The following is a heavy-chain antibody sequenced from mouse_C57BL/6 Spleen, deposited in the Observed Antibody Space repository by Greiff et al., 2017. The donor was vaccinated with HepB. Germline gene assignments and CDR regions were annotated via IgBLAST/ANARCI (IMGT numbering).Heavy chain of an antibody. J-gene: IGHJ2*01. Sequence: VKLVESGGDLVKPGGSLKLSCAASGFTFSSSGMSWVRQTPDKRLEWVATISSGGSYPYYPDSVKGRFTISRDNAKNTLYLQMSSLKSEDTASYYCARQSSSYFDYWGQGTTLTVSS. D-gene: IGHD1-1*01. CDR2: ISSGGSYP. V-gene: IGHV5-6*01. CDR3: ARQSSSYFDY. CDR1: GFTFSSSG.